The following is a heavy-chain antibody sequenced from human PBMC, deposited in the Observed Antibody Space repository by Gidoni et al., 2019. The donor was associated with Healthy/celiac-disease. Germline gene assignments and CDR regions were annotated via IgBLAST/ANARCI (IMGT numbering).Heavy chain of an antibody. Sequence: QVQLQESGPGLVKPSEPLSLTCTVSGGSISSYYWSWIRQPPGKGLEWIGYIYYSGSTNYSPSLKSRVAISVDTSKNQFSLRLSSVTAADTAVYYCARGASSVATFDYWGQGTLVTVSS. D-gene: IGHD6-19*01. V-gene: IGHV4-59*01. CDR1: GGSISSYY. J-gene: IGHJ4*02. CDR3: ARGASSVATFDY. CDR2: IYYSGST.